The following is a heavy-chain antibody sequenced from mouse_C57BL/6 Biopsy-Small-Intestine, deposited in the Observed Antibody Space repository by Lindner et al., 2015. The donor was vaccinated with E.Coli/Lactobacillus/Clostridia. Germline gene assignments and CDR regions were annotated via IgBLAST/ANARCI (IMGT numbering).Heavy chain of an antibody. D-gene: IGHD2-4*01. J-gene: IGHJ4*01. CDR3: ARDMSNYDFWSGYHDY. V-gene: IGHV1-59*01. Sequence: SVKVSCKASGYTFISYYMHWVRQAPGQGLEWMGVITPSDGSTNYAQKFQGRVTMTRDTSTDTVYMDLNSLRSEDTAVYYCARDMSNYDFWSGYHDYWGQGTLVTVSS. CDR2: ITPSDGST. CDR1: GYTFISYY.